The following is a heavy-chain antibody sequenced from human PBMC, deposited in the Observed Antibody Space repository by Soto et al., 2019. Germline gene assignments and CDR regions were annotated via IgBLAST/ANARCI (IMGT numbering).Heavy chain of an antibody. CDR2: IYYSGST. CDR3: ARLSRGAAAGFDS. V-gene: IGHV4-59*08. D-gene: IGHD6-13*01. CDR1: GGSISSYY. Sequence: SETLSLTCTVSGGSISSYYWSWIRQPPGKGLEWIGYIYYSGSTNYNPSLRSRVTILVDTTKKQFSLKLSSVTAADTAVYYCARLSRGAAAGFDSWGQGSLVTAPQ. J-gene: IGHJ4*02.